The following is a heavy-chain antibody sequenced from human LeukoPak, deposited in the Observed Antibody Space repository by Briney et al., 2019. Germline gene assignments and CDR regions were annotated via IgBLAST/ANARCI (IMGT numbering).Heavy chain of an antibody. CDR1: GFVFSTYE. Sequence: PGGSLRLSCAASGFVFSTYEMNWVRQAPGKGLEWVSYISSSGSTIYYADSVKGRFTISGDNAKNSLYLKMNSLRAEDTAVYYCARVREISISSGWYLWDYWGQGTLVTVSS. CDR2: ISSSGSTI. D-gene: IGHD6-19*01. J-gene: IGHJ4*02. V-gene: IGHV3-48*03. CDR3: ARVREISISSGWYLWDY.